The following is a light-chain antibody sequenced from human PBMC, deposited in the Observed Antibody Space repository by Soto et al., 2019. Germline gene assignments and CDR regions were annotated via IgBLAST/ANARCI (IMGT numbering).Light chain of an antibody. Sequence: EIVLTQSPGTLSLSPGERATLSCRASQTVSTNYLTWYQQKPGQAPRLLIYGASSRATGIPDRVSGSGFGTDFTLTISRLEPEDFAVYYCQHYNYWPYTFGQGTKVDIK. CDR1: QTVSTNY. CDR3: QHYNYWPYT. V-gene: IGKV3-20*01. CDR2: GAS. J-gene: IGKJ2*01.